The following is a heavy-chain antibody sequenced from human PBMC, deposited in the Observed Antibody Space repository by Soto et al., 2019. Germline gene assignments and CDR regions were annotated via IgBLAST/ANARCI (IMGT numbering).Heavy chain of an antibody. CDR3: ARNYDILTGYYGLWFDP. Sequence: ASVKVSCKASGYTFTSYAMHWVRQAPGQRLEWMGWINAGNGNTKYSQKFQGRVTITRDTSASTAYMELSSLRSEDTAVYYCARNYDILTGYYGLWFDPWGQGTLVTVS. CDR2: INAGNGNT. V-gene: IGHV1-3*01. J-gene: IGHJ5*02. CDR1: GYTFTSYA. D-gene: IGHD3-9*01.